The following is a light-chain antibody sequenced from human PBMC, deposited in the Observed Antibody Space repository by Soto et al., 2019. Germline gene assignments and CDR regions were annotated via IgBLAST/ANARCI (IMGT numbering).Light chain of an antibody. Sequence: QSVLTQPPSVSGAPGQRVTISCTGSSSNIGAGYDVHWYQQLPGTAPKLLIYGNSNRPSGVPDRFPGSKSGTSASLAITGLQAEDEADYYCQSYDSSLSGRGDVFGTGTKVTVL. V-gene: IGLV1-40*01. CDR2: GNS. J-gene: IGLJ1*01. CDR1: SSNIGAGYD. CDR3: QSYDSSLSGRGDV.